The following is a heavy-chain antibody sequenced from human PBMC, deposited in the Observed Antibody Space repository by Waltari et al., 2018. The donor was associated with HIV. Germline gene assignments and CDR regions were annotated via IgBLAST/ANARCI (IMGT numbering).Heavy chain of an antibody. D-gene: IGHD2-15*01. CDR3: ARDRTPVTTGDFDS. CDR2: IGSSSSYI. CDR1: DLNFTGFP. Sequence: SEGRLVNQEGSLRLSCRVSDLNFTGFPLTWVRQTPQKRLEWVASIGSSSSYIYYSDSLKGRFSVSRDNAKRSVFLQMNNLRSDDTATYYCARDRTPVTTGDFDSWGQGTLVVVSS. V-gene: IGHV3-21*04. J-gene: IGHJ4*02.